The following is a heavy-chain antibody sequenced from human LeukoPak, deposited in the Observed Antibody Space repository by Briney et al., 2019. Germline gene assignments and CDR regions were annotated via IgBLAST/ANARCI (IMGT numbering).Heavy chain of an antibody. CDR1: GFTFRTYA. V-gene: IGHV3-74*01. CDR3: STPTLSLDAFDI. Sequence: GGSLRLSCAASGFTFRTYAWSWVRQAPGKGLLWVSRINSDGSSTSYADSVKGRFTISTDNAKNTLYLQMNSLRAEDTAVYYCSTPTLSLDAFDIWGQGTMVTVSS. CDR2: INSDGSST. D-gene: IGHD2-15*01. J-gene: IGHJ3*02.